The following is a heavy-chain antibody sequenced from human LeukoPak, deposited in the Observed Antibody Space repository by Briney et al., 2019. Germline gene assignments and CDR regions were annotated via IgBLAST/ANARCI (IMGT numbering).Heavy chain of an antibody. CDR1: GGSISSYY. CDR3: ARPSVEMATIPFDY. CDR2: IYYSGST. J-gene: IGHJ4*02. Sequence: PSETLSLXCTVSGGSISSYYWSWIRQPPGKGLEWIGYIYYSGSTNYNPSLKSRVTISVDTSKNQFSLKLSSVTAADTAVYYCARPSVEMATIPFDYWGQGTLVTVSS. D-gene: IGHD5-24*01. V-gene: IGHV4-59*01.